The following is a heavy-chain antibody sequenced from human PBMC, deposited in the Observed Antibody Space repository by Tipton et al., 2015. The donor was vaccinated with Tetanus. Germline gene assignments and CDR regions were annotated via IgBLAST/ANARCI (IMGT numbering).Heavy chain of an antibody. CDR2: IKEDGNEQ. V-gene: IGHV3-7*01. D-gene: IGHD6-19*01. J-gene: IGHJ3*01. CDR3: AREGQWLGSDAFDV. Sequence: GSLRLSCVASGFTFSHFAVSWVRRAPGQGLEWVANIKEDGNEQYYVDSVKGRLTISRDNAKNSLFLQMDGLRGDDTAVYYCAREGQWLGSDAFDVWGRGTMVTVSS. CDR1: GFTFSHFA.